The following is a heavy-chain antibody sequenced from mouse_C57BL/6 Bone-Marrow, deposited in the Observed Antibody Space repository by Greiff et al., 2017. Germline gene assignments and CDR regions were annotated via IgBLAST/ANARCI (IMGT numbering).Heavy chain of an antibody. CDR2: IDHETGGT. CDR1: GFTFTDYE. V-gene: IGHV1-15*01. J-gene: IGHJ3*01. CDR3: TPYYCGFAY. Sequence: QVQLLQSGADLVRPGASLTLSCKASGFTFTDYEMRWVNQTPVHGLEWIGAIDHETGGTAHNHKSNVKAILTEDKSSSTAYMELRSLTSEDSAVYYCTPYYCGFAYWGQGTLVTVSA. D-gene: IGHD1-1*01.